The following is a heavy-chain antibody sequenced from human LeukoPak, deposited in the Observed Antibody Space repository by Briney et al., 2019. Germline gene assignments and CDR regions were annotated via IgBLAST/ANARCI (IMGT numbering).Heavy chain of an antibody. CDR2: IYYSGST. CDR3: ARGYCSSTSCYSDY. V-gene: IGHV4-39*01. D-gene: IGHD2-2*01. J-gene: IGHJ4*02. CDR1: GGSISSSSYY. Sequence: SETLSLTCTVSGGSISSSSYYWGWTRQPPGKGLEWIGSIYYSGSTYYNPSLKSRVTISVDTSKNQFSLKLSSVTAADTAVYYCARGYCSSTSCYSDYWGQGTLVTVSS.